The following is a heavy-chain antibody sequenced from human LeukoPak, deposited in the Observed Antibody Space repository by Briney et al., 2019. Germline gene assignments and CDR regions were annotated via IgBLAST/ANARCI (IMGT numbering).Heavy chain of an antibody. D-gene: IGHD3-22*01. CDR1: GYSISSGYY. CDR3: ARGDSSGYPNCYFDY. V-gene: IGHV4-38-2*02. J-gene: IGHJ4*02. Sequence: PSETLSLTCTVSGYSISSGYYWGWIRQPPGKGLEWIGSIYHSGSTYYNPSLKSRVTISVDTSKNQFSLKLSSVTAADTAVYYCARGDSSGYPNCYFDYWGQGTLVTVSS. CDR2: IYHSGST.